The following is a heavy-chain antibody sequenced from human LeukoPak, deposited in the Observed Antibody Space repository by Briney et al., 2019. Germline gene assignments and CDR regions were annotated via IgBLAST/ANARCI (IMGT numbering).Heavy chain of an antibody. D-gene: IGHD6-19*01. CDR1: GFTFSSYS. V-gene: IGHV3-48*01. CDR2: ISSSSSTI. Sequence: GGSLRLSCAASGFTFSSYSMNWVRQAPGKGLEWVSYISSSSSTIYYADSVKGRFTISRDNAKNSLYLQMNSLRAEDTAVYYCARDLRQWSETTDAFDIWGQGTMVTVSS. CDR3: ARDLRQWSETTDAFDI. J-gene: IGHJ3*02.